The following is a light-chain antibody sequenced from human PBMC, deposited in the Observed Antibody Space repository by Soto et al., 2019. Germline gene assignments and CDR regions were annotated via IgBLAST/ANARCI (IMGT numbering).Light chain of an antibody. CDR1: SSNIGSDT. J-gene: IGLJ2*01. CDR2: SNN. Sequence: QSVLTQPPSASVTPGQRVTISCSGSSSNIGSDTVNWHQQLPGTAPKLLIYSNNQRPSGVPDRFSGSKSGTSASLAISGLQSEDEADYYCASWDDSLDGPVFGGGTKLTVL. CDR3: ASWDDSLDGPV. V-gene: IGLV1-44*01.